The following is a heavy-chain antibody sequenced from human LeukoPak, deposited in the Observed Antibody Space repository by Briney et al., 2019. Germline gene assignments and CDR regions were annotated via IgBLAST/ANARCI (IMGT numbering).Heavy chain of an antibody. CDR3: MRDCMGWFDP. D-gene: IGHD2-8*01. J-gene: IGHJ5*02. V-gene: IGHV3-30-3*01. Sequence: PGGSLRLSCVASGFSLSNFQMYWVRQAQGKGLEWVSFISLDGSTEFYADSVKGRFTISRDTASNTMHLEMNNLRIEDTAVYYCMRDCMGWFDPWGQGSLVTVSS. CDR2: ISLDGSTE. CDR1: GFSLSNFQ.